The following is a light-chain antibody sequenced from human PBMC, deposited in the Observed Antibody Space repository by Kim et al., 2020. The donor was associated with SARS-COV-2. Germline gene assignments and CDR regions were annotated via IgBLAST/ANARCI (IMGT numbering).Light chain of an antibody. CDR2: QDS. CDR1: KLGDKY. CDR3: QAWDSSNVV. V-gene: IGLV3-1*01. Sequence: SYELTQPPSVSVSPGQTASITCSGDKLGDKYACWYQQKPGQSPVLVIYQDSKRPSGIPERFSGSNSGNTATLAISGTQAMDEAHYYCQAWDSSNVVFGGGTQLTVL. J-gene: IGLJ2*01.